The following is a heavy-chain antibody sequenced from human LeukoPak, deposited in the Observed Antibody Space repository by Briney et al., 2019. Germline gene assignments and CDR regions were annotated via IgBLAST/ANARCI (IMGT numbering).Heavy chain of an antibody. D-gene: IGHD2-2*01. CDR3: AKADCSSTSCYPAYIDY. Sequence: GGSLRLSCAASGFTFSSYGMHWVRQAPGKGLEWVAVISYDGSNKYYADSVKGRFTISRDNSKNTLYLQMNSLRAEDTAVYYCAKADCSSTSCYPAYIDYWGQGTLVTVSS. V-gene: IGHV3-30*18. CDR1: GFTFSSYG. CDR2: ISYDGSNK. J-gene: IGHJ4*02.